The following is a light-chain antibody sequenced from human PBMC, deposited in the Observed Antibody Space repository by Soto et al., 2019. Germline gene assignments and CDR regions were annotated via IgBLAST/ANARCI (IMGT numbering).Light chain of an antibody. V-gene: IGLV1-36*01. CDR3: TSYAGTYISFHV. Sequence: QSVLTQPPSVSEAPRQRVTISCSGSSSNIGNNAVNWYQQLPGKAPKLLIYYDDLLPSGVSDRFSGSKSGTSASLTVSGLQAEDEADYYCTSYAGTYISFHVFGTGTKVT. CDR1: SSNIGNNA. CDR2: YDD. J-gene: IGLJ1*01.